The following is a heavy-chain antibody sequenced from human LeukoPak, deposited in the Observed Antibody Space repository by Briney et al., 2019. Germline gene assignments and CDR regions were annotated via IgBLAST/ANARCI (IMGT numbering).Heavy chain of an antibody. CDR3: ARERIVGATSYFDQ. CDR1: GGSISNYY. D-gene: IGHD1-26*01. V-gene: IGHV4-59*01. CDR2: IYYSGST. J-gene: IGHJ4*02. Sequence: SETLSLTCTVSGGSISNYYWFWIRQPPGKGLEWIGYIYYSGSTNYNPSLKSRVTISLDTSNNQFSLKLNSVTAADTAVYYCARERIVGATSYFDQWGQGSLVTVSS.